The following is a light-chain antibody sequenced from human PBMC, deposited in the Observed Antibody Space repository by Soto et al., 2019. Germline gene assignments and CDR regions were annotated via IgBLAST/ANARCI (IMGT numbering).Light chain of an antibody. V-gene: IGKV3-15*01. CDR1: QSVSSN. Sequence: EIVMTQSPATLSVSPGEIATLSCSASQSVSSNLAWYQHKPGPAPSLLIYDASTRATGIPARFSGSGSGTDFTLTISRLEPEDFAVYYCQQYGSSPRTFGQGNTV. CDR2: DAS. J-gene: IGKJ1*01. CDR3: QQYGSSPRT.